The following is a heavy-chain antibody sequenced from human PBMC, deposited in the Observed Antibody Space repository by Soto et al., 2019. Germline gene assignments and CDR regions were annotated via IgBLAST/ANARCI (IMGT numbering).Heavy chain of an antibody. CDR3: ARERYSSSLFYDYYGMDV. V-gene: IGHV4-30-4*01. CDR2: IDYSGNT. Sequence: QVQLQESGPGLVKPSQTLSLTCTVSGGSISSGDYYWSWIRQPPGKGLEWIGYIDYSGNTYYNPSLKSRVTISVDTPKNQLSLKLSSVTAADTAVYYCARERYSSSLFYDYYGMDVWGQGTTVTVSS. D-gene: IGHD6-6*01. J-gene: IGHJ6*02. CDR1: GGSISSGDYY.